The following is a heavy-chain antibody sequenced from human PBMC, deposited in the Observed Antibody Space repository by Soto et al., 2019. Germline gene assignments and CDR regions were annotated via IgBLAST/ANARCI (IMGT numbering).Heavy chain of an antibody. CDR1: GFTFSSYG. CDR2: IWYDGSNK. D-gene: IGHD2-15*01. J-gene: IGHJ6*02. CDR3: SRDPPKYCSGGSCPPAGFFYYYYGMDV. V-gene: IGHV3-33*01. Sequence: GGSLRLSCAASGFTFSSYGMHWVRQAPGKGLEWVAVIWYDGSNKYYADSVKGRFNIYRDNSKNTLYLQMNSRRAEDTAVYYCSRDPPKYCSGGSCPPAGFFYYYYGMDVWGQGTTVTVSS.